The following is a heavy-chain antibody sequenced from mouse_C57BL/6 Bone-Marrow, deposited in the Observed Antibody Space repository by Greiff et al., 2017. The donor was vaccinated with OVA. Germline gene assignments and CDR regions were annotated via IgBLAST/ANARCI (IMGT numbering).Heavy chain of an antibody. Sequence: VQLQQSGPELVKPGASVKISCKASGYAFSSSWMNWVKQRPGKGLEWIGRIYPGDGDTNYNGKFKGKATLTADKSSSTAYMQLSSLTSEDSAVYFCARDPSYAMDYWGQGTSVTVSS. CDR2: IYPGDGDT. V-gene: IGHV1-82*01. CDR1: GYAFSSSW. J-gene: IGHJ4*01. CDR3: ARDPSYAMDY.